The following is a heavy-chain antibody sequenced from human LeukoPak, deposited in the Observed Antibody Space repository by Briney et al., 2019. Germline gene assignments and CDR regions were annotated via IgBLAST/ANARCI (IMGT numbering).Heavy chain of an antibody. CDR1: GFTFSSYA. CDR3: ARTHIPWEETTVTKVTPEDNYYGMDV. D-gene: IGHD4-17*01. Sequence: VQPGRSLRLSCAASGFTFSSYAMHWVRQAPGKGLEWVAVISYDGNNKYYADSVKGRFTISRDNSKNTLYLQMNSLRAEDTAVYYCARTHIPWEETTVTKVTPEDNYYGMDVWGQGTTVTVSS. CDR2: ISYDGNNK. V-gene: IGHV3-30-3*01. J-gene: IGHJ6*02.